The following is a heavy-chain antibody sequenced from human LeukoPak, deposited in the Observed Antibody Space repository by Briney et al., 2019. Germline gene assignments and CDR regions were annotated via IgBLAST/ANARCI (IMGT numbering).Heavy chain of an antibody. V-gene: IGHV1-2*02. Sequence: ASVKVSCKASGYTFTGYYMHWVRQAPGQGLEWMGWINRNSGGTNYAQKFQGRVTMTRDTSISTAYMELSRLRSDDTAVYYCASGGSYYDFWSGGGDYWGQGTLVTVSS. CDR1: GYTFTGYY. CDR3: ASGGSYYDFWSGGGDY. CDR2: INRNSGGT. J-gene: IGHJ4*02. D-gene: IGHD3-3*01.